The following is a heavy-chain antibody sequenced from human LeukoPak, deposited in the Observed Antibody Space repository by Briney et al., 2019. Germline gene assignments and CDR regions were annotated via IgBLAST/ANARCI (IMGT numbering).Heavy chain of an antibody. Sequence: SETLSLTRTVSGGSISSYYWSWIRQPAGKGLEWIGRIYTSGSTNYNPSLKSRVTMSVDTSKNQFSLKLSSVTAADTAVYYCARDYGPILTGYYTDWGQETLVTVSS. V-gene: IGHV4-4*07. CDR1: GGSISSYY. CDR2: IYTSGST. CDR3: ARDYGPILTGYYTD. D-gene: IGHD3-9*01. J-gene: IGHJ4*02.